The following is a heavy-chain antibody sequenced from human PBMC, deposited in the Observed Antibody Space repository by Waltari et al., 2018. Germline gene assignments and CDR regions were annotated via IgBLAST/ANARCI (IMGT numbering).Heavy chain of an antibody. J-gene: IGHJ4*02. Sequence: EVQLGESGGGLVQPGGSLRLSCAASGITFSSYWMHWVRQVPGKGLVCVSRIHSDGCSTNYADPVKGRLTSLRDNGKNVLYRQMNSLSAEDTAVYYCAICSSTSCRGGGQGTLVTVSS. CDR2: IHSDGCST. CDR1: GITFSSYW. D-gene: IGHD2-2*01. CDR3: AICSSTSCRG. V-gene: IGHV3-74*01.